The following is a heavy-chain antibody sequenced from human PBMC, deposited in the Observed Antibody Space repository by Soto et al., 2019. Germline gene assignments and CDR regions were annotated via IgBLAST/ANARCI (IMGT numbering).Heavy chain of an antibody. CDR3: ARGGYSYGYRASSYYYYGMDV. Sequence: GGSLRLSCAASGFTFSSYAMHWVRQAPGKGLEWVAVISYDGSNKYYADSVKGRFTISRDNSKNTLYLQMNSLRAEDTAVYYCARGGYSYGYRASSYYYYGMDVWGQGTTVTVSS. V-gene: IGHV3-30-3*01. J-gene: IGHJ6*02. D-gene: IGHD5-18*01. CDR1: GFTFSSYA. CDR2: ISYDGSNK.